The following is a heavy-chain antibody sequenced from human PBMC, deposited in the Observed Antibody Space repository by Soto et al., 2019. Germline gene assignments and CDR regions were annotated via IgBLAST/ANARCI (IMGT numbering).Heavy chain of an antibody. D-gene: IGHD4-17*01. Sequence: GGSLRLSCAASGFTFSDYYMSWIRQAPGKGLEWVSYISSSGSTIYYADSVKSRFTISRDNAKNSLYLQMNSLRAEDTAVYYCAREHDYGDFTLPYYYYYMDVWGKGTTVTVSS. CDR2: ISSSGSTI. CDR3: AREHDYGDFTLPYYYYYMDV. J-gene: IGHJ6*03. CDR1: GFTFSDYY. V-gene: IGHV3-11*01.